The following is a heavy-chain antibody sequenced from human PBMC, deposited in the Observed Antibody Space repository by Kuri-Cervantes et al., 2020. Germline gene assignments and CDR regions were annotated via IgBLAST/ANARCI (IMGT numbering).Heavy chain of an antibody. CDR3: AADVSEWNPYGCDY. J-gene: IGHJ4*02. CDR2: IKSKADGGTT. CDR1: GFTFTSAW. Sequence: GESLKISCSGSGFTFTSAWMNWVRQAPGKGLEWVGLIKSKADGGTTDYTASVKGRFTISRDDSTHKLYLQMNSLKSEDTAVYDCAADVSEWNPYGCDYWGQGTLVTVSS. V-gene: IGHV3-15*01. D-gene: IGHD1-1*01.